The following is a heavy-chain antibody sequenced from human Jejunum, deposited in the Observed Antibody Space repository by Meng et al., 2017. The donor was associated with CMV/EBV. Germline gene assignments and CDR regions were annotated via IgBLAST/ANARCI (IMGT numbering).Heavy chain of an antibody. D-gene: IGHD5-18*01. Sequence: SLTRHSWSWLRQPPGQGLEWIGYVGYAGISNYAPSLTSRVSMSVDVSNTQFSLTLSSVTAADTAVYYCAGPQVRYSYGYKRFDYWGQGILVTVSS. CDR3: AGPQVRYSYGYKRFDY. CDR1: SLTRHS. J-gene: IGHJ4*02. V-gene: IGHV4-59*11. CDR2: VGYAGIS.